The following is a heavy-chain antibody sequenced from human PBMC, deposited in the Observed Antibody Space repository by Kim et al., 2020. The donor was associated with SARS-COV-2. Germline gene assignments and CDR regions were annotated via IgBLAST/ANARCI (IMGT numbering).Heavy chain of an antibody. CDR1: GFTFSGYA. J-gene: IGHJ4*02. D-gene: IGHD1-26*01. CDR2: IRSKADSYAT. V-gene: IGHV3-73*01. Sequence: GGSLRLSCAASGFTFSGYAMHWVRQASGKGLEWVGRIRSKADSYATAYAASVKGRFTISRDDSKNTAYLQMNSLKTEDTAVYYCTRWTGATIFDYWGQGT. CDR3: TRWTGATIFDY.